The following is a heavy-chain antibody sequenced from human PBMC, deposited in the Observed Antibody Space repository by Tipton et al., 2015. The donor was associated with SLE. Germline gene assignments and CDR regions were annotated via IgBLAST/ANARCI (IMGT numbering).Heavy chain of an antibody. V-gene: IGHV4-34*01. D-gene: IGHD3-9*01. CDR2: INHSGST. CDR3: ARCAFDDY. CDR1: GGSFSGYY. Sequence: LRLSCAVYGGSFSGYYWSWIRQPPGKGLEWIGEINHSGSTNYNPSLKSRVTISVDTSKNQFSLKLSSVTAADTAVYYCARCAFDDYWGQGTLVTVSS. J-gene: IGHJ4*02.